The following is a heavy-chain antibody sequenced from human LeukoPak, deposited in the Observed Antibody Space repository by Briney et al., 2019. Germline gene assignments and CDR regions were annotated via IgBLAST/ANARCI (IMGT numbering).Heavy chain of an antibody. CDR1: GGSFSGYY. Sequence: PSETLSLTCAVYGGSFSGYYWSWIRQPPGKGLEWIGGINHSGSTNYNPSLKSRVTISVDTSKNQFSLKLSSVTAADTAVYYCAREGVYYDSSGYPSLADAFDIWGQGTMVTVSS. CDR2: INHSGST. V-gene: IGHV4-34*01. D-gene: IGHD3-22*01. J-gene: IGHJ3*02. CDR3: AREGVYYDSSGYPSLADAFDI.